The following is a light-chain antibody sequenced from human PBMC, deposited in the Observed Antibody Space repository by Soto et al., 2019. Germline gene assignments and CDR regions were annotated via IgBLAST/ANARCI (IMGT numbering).Light chain of an antibody. V-gene: IGKV1-5*01. CDR2: HAY. CDR3: QQYNSYPWT. CDR1: QSISSW. J-gene: IGKJ1*01. Sequence: DIQMTQSPSTLSASVGDRVTLTCRASQSISSWLAWYQQKPGKAPKLLIYHAYSLESGVRSRFSGSESGTEFTLTINSLQPDDFATYYCQQYNSYPWTFGQGTKVDTK.